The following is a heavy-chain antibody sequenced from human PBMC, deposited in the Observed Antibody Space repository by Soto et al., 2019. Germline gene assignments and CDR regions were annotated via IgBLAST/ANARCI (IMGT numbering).Heavy chain of an antibody. CDR1: GFTFSSYA. CDR2: ISGSGGST. J-gene: IGHJ6*02. V-gene: IGHV3-23*01. Sequence: GSLRLSCAASGFTFSSYAMSWVRQAPGKGPEWVSAISGSGGSTYYADSVKGRFTISRDNSKNTLYLQMNSLRAEDTAVYYCAKDLTYYDFWSGYSNVRKYYYYGMDVWGQGTTVTVSS. CDR3: AKDLTYYDFWSGYSNVRKYYYYGMDV. D-gene: IGHD3-3*01.